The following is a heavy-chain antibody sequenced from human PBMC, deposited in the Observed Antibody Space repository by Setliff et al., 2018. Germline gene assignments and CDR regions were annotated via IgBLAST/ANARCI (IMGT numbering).Heavy chain of an antibody. D-gene: IGHD3-10*01. CDR1: AYSFSGYY. Sequence: ASVKVSCKTSAYSFSGYYIHWVRQAPGQGLGWMGWINTNNGGTKYAQTFQGRVTMTRDTSITTAYMELSRLTSDDTAVYYCAKTKGFGDGWFDPWGQGTLVTVSS. J-gene: IGHJ5*02. CDR2: INTNNGGT. V-gene: IGHV1-2*02. CDR3: AKTKGFGDGWFDP.